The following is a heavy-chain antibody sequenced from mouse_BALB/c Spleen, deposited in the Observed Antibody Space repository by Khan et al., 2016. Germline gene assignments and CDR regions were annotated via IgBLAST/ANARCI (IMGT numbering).Heavy chain of an antibody. D-gene: IGHD1-1*01. CDR3: ATGSTTVIATRRDY. Sequence: QIQLVQSGPELKKPGETVKISCKASGYTFTNFGINWVRQAPGKGLEWMDWINTNTGETTYADDFKGRFAFSLETSASTSYLQINNLKNEDTATYFCATGSTTVIATRRDYWGQGTTLTVSS. J-gene: IGHJ2*01. CDR1: GYTFTNFG. CDR2: INTNTGET. V-gene: IGHV9-3-1*01.